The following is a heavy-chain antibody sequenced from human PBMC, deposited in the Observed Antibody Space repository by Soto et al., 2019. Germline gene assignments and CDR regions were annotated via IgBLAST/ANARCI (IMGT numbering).Heavy chain of an antibody. D-gene: IGHD1-26*01. V-gene: IGHV3-30-3*01. Sequence: QVQLVESGGGVVQPGGSLRLSCPVSGFTFSYYAMHWVRQAPGKGLEWVAVISFDGSNKYYADSVKGRFTISRDNSKNTLFLQMHSLRTDDTAVYYCVRSDGWASRFDHWGQGIQVTVSS. CDR2: ISFDGSNK. CDR1: GFTFSYYA. J-gene: IGHJ4*02. CDR3: VRSDGWASRFDH.